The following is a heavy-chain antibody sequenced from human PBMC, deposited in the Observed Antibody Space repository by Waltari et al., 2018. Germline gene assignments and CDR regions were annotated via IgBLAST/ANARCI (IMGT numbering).Heavy chain of an antibody. J-gene: IGHJ2*01. CDR2: ISSSSSYI. CDR3: ARDKGRGAAMGYFDL. D-gene: IGHD5-18*01. Sequence: EVQLVESGGGLVKPGGSLRLSCAASGFTFSSYSMNWVRQARGKGLEWVSSISSSSSYIYYADSVKGRFTISRDNAKNSLYLQMNSLRAEDTAVYYCARDKGRGAAMGYFDLWGRGTLVTVSS. V-gene: IGHV3-21*01. CDR1: GFTFSSYS.